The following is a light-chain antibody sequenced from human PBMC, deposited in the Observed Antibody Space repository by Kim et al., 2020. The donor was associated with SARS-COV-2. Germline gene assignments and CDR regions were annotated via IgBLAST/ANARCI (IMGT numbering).Light chain of an antibody. V-gene: IGLV3-25*03. CDR1: ALPKQY. Sequence: SVSPGHTARITCSADALPKQYAYWYQQRPGQAPVLVIYEDNKRPSGIPERFSGSSSGTIVTLTISGVQAEDEADYYCQSGNNTYVIFGGGTQLTVL. CDR2: EDN. CDR3: QSGNNTYVI. J-gene: IGLJ2*01.